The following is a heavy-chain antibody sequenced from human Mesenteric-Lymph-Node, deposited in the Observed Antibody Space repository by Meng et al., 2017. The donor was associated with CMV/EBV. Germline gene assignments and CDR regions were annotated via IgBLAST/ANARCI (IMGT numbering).Heavy chain of an antibody. CDR1: GFTFSSYS. CDR2: IISSSGYV. J-gene: IGHJ4*02. V-gene: IGHV3-21*01. D-gene: IGHD2-2*02. Sequence: GESLKISCAASGFTFSSYSMNWVRQAPGKGLEWVSSIISSSGYVYYADSVKGRFSISRDNAKNSLYLQMNSLRAEDTAVYYCVRDGGCGSTSCYIPLDYWGQGTLVTVSS. CDR3: VRDGGCGSTSCYIPLDY.